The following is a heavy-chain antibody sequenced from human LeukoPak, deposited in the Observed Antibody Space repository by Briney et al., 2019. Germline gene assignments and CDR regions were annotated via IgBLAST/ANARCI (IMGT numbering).Heavy chain of an antibody. CDR2: SDPNSGDT. V-gene: IGHV1-2*02. J-gene: IGHJ6*02. Sequence: ASVKVSCKASGYTFTAYYLQWVRQAPGQGLEWMGWSDPNSGDTNFAQKFQGRVTVTRDLSITTAHMELSWLTSDDTAVYYCARDHAVDCSRNICNYEMDVWGQGTTVTVSS. CDR1: GYTFTAYY. CDR3: ARDHAVDCSRNICNYEMDV. D-gene: IGHD2-2*01.